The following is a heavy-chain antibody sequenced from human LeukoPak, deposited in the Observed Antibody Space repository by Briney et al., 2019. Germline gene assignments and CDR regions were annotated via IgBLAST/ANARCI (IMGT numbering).Heavy chain of an antibody. V-gene: IGHV4-61*02. D-gene: IGHD5-18*01. J-gene: IGHJ5*02. Sequence: SETLSLTCTVSGGSISSGSYYWSWVRQPAGKGLEWIGRIYAGGGTNYNPSLESRVTISVDTSKNHFSLKLSSVTAADTAVYYCARGDSYGNYNWFDPWGQGTLVTVSS. CDR3: ARGDSYGNYNWFDP. CDR2: IYAGGGT. CDR1: GGSISSGSYY.